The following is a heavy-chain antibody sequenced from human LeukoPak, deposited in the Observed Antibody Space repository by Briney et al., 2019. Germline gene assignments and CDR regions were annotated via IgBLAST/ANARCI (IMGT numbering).Heavy chain of an antibody. D-gene: IGHD1-26*01. V-gene: IGHV4-4*07. CDR1: GGSISSYY. CDR3: AREIVGATQGAFDI. CDR2: IYTSGST. Sequence: SETLSLTCTVSGGSISSYYWSWIRQPAGKGLEWIGRIYTSGSTNYNPSLKSRVTMSVDTSKNQFFLKLSSVTAADTAVYYCAREIVGATQGAFDIWGQGTMVTVSS. J-gene: IGHJ3*02.